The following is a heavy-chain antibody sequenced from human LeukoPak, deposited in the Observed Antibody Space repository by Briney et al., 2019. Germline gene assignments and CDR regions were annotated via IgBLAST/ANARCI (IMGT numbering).Heavy chain of an antibody. D-gene: IGHD3-3*01. Sequence: SETLSLTCAVYGGSFSGYYWSWIRQPPGKGLGWIGEINHSGSTNYNPSLKSRVTISVDTSKNQFYLKLSSVTAADTAVYYCARQLRFLHYYYYCYMDVWGKGTTVTVSS. CDR2: INHSGST. CDR1: GGSFSGYY. J-gene: IGHJ6*03. V-gene: IGHV4-34*01. CDR3: ARQLRFLHYYYYCYMDV.